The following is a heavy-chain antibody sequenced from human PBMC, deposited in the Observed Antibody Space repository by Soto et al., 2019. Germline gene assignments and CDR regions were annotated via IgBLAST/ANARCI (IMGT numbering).Heavy chain of an antibody. D-gene: IGHD3-10*01. CDR3: ASHYGSGRRYYYGMDV. CDR1: GYSFTSYW. J-gene: IGHJ6*02. V-gene: IGHV5-51*01. Sequence: GESLKISCKGSGYSFTSYWIGWVRQMPGKGLEWMGIIYPGDPDTRYSPSFQGQVTISADKSISTAYLQWSSLKASDTAMYYCASHYGSGRRYYYGMDVWGQGTTVTVSS. CDR2: IYPGDPDT.